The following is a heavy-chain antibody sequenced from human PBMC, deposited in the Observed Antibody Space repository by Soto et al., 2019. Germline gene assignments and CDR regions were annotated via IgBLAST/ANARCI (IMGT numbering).Heavy chain of an antibody. CDR3: ARCFRYCSGGSCYSDYYYYMDV. V-gene: IGHV4-59*01. Sequence: SETLSLTCTVSGGSISSYYWSWIRQPPGKGLEWIGYIYYSGSTNYNPSLKSRVTISVDTSKNQFSLKLSSVTAADTAVYYCARCFRYCSGGSCYSDYYYYMDVWGKGTTVTVS. CDR1: GGSISSYY. CDR2: IYYSGST. J-gene: IGHJ6*03. D-gene: IGHD2-15*01.